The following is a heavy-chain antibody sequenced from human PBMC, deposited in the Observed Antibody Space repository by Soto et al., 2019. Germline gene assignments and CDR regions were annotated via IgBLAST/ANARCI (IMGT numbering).Heavy chain of an antibody. D-gene: IGHD1-1*01. CDR1: GFTVSNNY. V-gene: IGHV3-66*01. CDR2: IYSGGAT. Sequence: EVQLVESGGGLVQPGGSLRLSCAASGFTVSNNYMRWVRQAPGKGLEWVSLIYSGGATYYAGSVKGRFTISRDNSKNALYLQMTSLRAEDTAVYYCARDGTYNWVGGQGILVTVSS. J-gene: IGHJ4*02. CDR3: ARDGTYNWV.